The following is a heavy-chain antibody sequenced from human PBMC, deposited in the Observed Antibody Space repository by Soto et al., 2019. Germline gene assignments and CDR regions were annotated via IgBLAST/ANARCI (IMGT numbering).Heavy chain of an antibody. CDR3: APILYQSITGFDI. J-gene: IGHJ3*02. Sequence: ASVKVSCKAGGYTFSDYYIQWVRQAPGQGLEYMGWINPNSGGTNYAQKFQGRVTMTRDTSISTAYMELSRLRSDDTAVYYCAPILYQSITGFDIWGQGTMVTVSS. V-gene: IGHV1-2*02. CDR2: INPNSGGT. CDR1: GYTFSDYY. D-gene: IGHD2-8*01.